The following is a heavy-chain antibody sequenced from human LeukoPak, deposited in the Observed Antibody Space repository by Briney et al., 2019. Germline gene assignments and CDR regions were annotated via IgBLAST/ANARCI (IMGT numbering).Heavy chain of an antibody. V-gene: IGHV4-61*01. J-gene: IGHJ4*02. CDR3: ARGDWGFPFDY. CDR1: GGSVTSDSYY. Sequence: SETLSLTCTVSGGSVTSDSYYWSWIRQPPGKGLEWIGYIYDSGSTNYNPSLKSRVTISLDTSKNQFSLKLSSVTAADTAVYYCARGDWGFPFDYWGQGTLVTVSS. CDR2: IYDSGST. D-gene: IGHD2-21*02.